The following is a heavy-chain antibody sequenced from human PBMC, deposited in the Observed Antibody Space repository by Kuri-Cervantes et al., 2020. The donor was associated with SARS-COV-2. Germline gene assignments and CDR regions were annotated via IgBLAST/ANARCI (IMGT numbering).Heavy chain of an antibody. CDR2: IYSGGST. Sequence: ETLSLTCAASGFTVSSNYMSWVRQAPGKGLEWVSVIYSGGSTYYADSVKGRFTISRDNSKNTLYLQMNSLRSEDTAVYYCATTPPSWSGYYTYYFDYWGQGTLVTVSS. CDR1: GFTVSSNY. J-gene: IGHJ4*02. D-gene: IGHD3-3*01. CDR3: ATTPPSWSGYYTYYFDY. V-gene: IGHV3-53*05.